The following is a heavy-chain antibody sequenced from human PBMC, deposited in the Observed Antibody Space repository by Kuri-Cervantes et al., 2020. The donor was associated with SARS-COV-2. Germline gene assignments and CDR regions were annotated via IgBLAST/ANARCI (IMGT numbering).Heavy chain of an antibody. V-gene: IGHV3-48*01. J-gene: IGHJ4*02. D-gene: IGHD1-1*01. CDR3: ARDPWRADVSDGKRPLGY. CDR1: GFTFSSYS. Sequence: GESLKISCAASGFTFSSYSMNWVRQAPGKGLEWVSYISSSSSTIYYADSVKGRFTISRDNAKNSLYLQMNSLRVEDTANYYCARDPWRADVSDGKRPLGYWGQGNLVTVSS. CDR2: ISSSSSTI.